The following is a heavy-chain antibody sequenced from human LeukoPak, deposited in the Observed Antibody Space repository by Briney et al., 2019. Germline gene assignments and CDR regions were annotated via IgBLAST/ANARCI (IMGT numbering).Heavy chain of an antibody. CDR3: LKWETRGY. CDR1: GFTFSSYA. V-gene: IGHV3-30*04. CDR2: ISYDGSNK. Sequence: PGGSLRLSCAASGFTFSSYAMHWVRQAPGKGLEWVAVISYDGSNKYYADSVKGRFTISRDNSKNTLYLQMNSLRAEDTAVYYCLKWETRGYWGQGTLVTVSS. D-gene: IGHD1-26*01. J-gene: IGHJ4*02.